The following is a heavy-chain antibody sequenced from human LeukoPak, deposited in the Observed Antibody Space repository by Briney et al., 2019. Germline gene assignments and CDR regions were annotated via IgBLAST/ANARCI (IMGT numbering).Heavy chain of an antibody. CDR3: ARDLYSGSYYGPLGYYYYGMDV. CDR1: GFTFSSYG. Sequence: GGSLRLSCAASGFTFSSYGMHWVRQAPGKGLEWVAVIWYDGSNKYYADSVKGRFTISRDNSKNTLRLQMNSLRAEDTAVYYCARDLYSGSYYGPLGYYYYGMDVWGQGTTVTVSS. CDR2: IWYDGSNK. J-gene: IGHJ6*02. D-gene: IGHD1-26*01. V-gene: IGHV3-33*01.